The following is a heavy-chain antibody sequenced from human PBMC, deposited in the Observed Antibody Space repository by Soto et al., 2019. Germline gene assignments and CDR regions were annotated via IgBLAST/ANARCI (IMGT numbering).Heavy chain of an antibody. CDR3: AKEVLAAWMGWFDP. V-gene: IGHV3-30*18. J-gene: IGHJ5*02. CDR1: GFTFNTYG. Sequence: QVQLVESGGGVVQPGRSLRLSCEASGFTFNTYGMHWVRQAPGKGLEWVAIISYDENTKYYADSLKGRFTISRDNSKNTLYLEINNLTPGDTAVYYCAKEVLAAWMGWFDPWGQGTLVTVAS. CDR2: ISYDENTK. D-gene: IGHD3-3*01.